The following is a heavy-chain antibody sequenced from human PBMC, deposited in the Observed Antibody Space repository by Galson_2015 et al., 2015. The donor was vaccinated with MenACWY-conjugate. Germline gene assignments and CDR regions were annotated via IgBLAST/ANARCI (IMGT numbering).Heavy chain of an antibody. V-gene: IGHV4-59*01. Sequence: SEPLSLTCPISGGSIDTFYWNWIRQSPGKGLEWIGYIYHTGDTNYNPSLHSRVTISIDTSNNQFSLDLRSVTAADTALYYCTRTVRGMAIANYWGQGTLVTVSS. CDR3: TRTVRGMAIANY. CDR1: GGSIDTFY. CDR2: IYHTGDT. J-gene: IGHJ4*02. D-gene: IGHD3-10*01.